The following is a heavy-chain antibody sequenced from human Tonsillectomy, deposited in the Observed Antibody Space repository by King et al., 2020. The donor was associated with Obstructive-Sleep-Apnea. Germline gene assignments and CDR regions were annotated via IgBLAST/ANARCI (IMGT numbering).Heavy chain of an antibody. D-gene: IGHD2-2*02. J-gene: IGHJ6*02. CDR2: ISGSGGST. Sequence: VQLVESGGGLVQPGGSLRLSCAASGFTFSSYAMSWVRQAPGKGLEWGSAISGSGGSTYYADSVKGRFTIPRDNSKNTLYLQMNSLRAEDTAVYYCAKELGYCSSTSCYNLNYYYYGMDVWGQGTTVTVSS. V-gene: IGHV3-23*04. CDR1: GFTFSSYA. CDR3: AKELGYCSSTSCYNLNYYYYGMDV.